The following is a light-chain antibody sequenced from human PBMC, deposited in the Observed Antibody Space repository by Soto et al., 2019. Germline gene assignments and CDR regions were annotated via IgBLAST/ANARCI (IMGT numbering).Light chain of an antibody. CDR2: DAS. V-gene: IGKV1-33*01. CDR1: QDISNY. CDR3: QQFDNLPLT. Sequence: DIPMTQSPSSLYAPVGDRVTITCKATQDISNYLNWYQQKPGKATKILISDASVLESGVPSRFSGGGSGTLFTLSISSLHAEDVATYCFQQFDNLPLTFGGAAKGDIK. J-gene: IGKJ4*01.